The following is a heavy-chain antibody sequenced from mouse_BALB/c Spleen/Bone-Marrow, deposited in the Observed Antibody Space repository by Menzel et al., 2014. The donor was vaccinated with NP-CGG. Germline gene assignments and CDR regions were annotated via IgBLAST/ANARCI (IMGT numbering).Heavy chain of an antibody. CDR2: IRNKDNGYTT. CDR1: GFTFTDYY. V-gene: IGHV7-3*02. Sequence: EVQLQQSGGGLVQPGGSLRLSCATSGFTFTDYYMSWVRQPPGKALEWLGSIRNKDNGYTTEYSASVKGRFTISRDNSQSILYLQMNTLRAEDSATYYCARAFTVIYAMDYWGQGTSVTVSS. J-gene: IGHJ4*01. D-gene: IGHD2-4*01. CDR3: ARAFTVIYAMDY.